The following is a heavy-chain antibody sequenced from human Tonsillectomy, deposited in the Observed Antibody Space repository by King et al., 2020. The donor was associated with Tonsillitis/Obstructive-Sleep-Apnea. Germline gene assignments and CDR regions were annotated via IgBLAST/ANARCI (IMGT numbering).Heavy chain of an antibody. Sequence: VQLVESGGGLIQPGGSLRLSCAASGFTVSRDYMSWVRQAPGKGLEWVSVIYGGSGTSYADSVKGRFPISRDNSKNTLDLQMNSLRAEDTAVYYCARSPTVTTSFYFDYWGQGTLVTVS. J-gene: IGHJ4*02. V-gene: IGHV3-53*01. D-gene: IGHD4-17*01. CDR3: ARSPTVTTSFYFDY. CDR2: IYGGSGT. CDR1: GFTVSRDY.